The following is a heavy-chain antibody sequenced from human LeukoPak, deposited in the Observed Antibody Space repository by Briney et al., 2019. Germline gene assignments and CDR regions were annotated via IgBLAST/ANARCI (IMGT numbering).Heavy chain of an antibody. D-gene: IGHD7-27*01. CDR2: IESKTDGGTT. Sequence: GGSLRLSCAASGFSFTNAWMSWVRQAPGKGLEWVARIESKTDGGTTDYAAPVKGRFTISTDDSKNTLYLQMNSLKTEDTAVYYCTAGLGRSGFDYWGQGTLVTVSS. J-gene: IGHJ4*02. CDR1: GFSFTNAW. V-gene: IGHV3-15*04. CDR3: TAGLGRSGFDY.